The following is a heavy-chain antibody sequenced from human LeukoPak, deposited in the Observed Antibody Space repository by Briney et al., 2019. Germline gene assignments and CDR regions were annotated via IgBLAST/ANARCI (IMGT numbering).Heavy chain of an antibody. V-gene: IGHV3-48*04. Sequence: GGSLRLSCSASGFTFSSYWMSWVRQAPGKGLEWVSYISSSGSTIYYADSVEGRFTISRDNAKNSLYLQMNSLRAEDTAVYYCARGYCGGDCYRDGAFDIWGQGTMVTVSS. J-gene: IGHJ3*02. CDR3: ARGYCGGDCYRDGAFDI. CDR1: GFTFSSYW. D-gene: IGHD2-21*01. CDR2: ISSSGSTI.